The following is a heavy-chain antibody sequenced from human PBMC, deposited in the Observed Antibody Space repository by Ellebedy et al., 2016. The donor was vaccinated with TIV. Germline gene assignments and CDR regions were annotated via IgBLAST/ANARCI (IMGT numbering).Heavy chain of an antibody. D-gene: IGHD6-13*01. Sequence: PGGSLRLSCAASGFTFSSYGMYWVRQAPGKGLEWVAFIRYDGSNKYYADSVKGRFTISRDNSKNTLYLQMNSLRAEDTAVYYCAKDRIGGDLQAPAAGGAIHYYGMDVWGQGTTVTVSS. CDR3: AKDRIGGDLQAPAAGGAIHYYGMDV. J-gene: IGHJ6*02. CDR2: IRYDGSNK. V-gene: IGHV3-30*02. CDR1: GFTFSSYG.